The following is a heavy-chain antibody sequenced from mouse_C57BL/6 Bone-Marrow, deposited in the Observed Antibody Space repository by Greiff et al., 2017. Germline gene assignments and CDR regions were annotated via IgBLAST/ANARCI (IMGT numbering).Heavy chain of an antibody. J-gene: IGHJ4*01. CDR1: GYTFTDYY. CDR3: ARYGGTDAMDY. CDR2: IYPGSGNT. Sequence: VQLQQSGAELVRPGASVKLSCKASGYTFTDYYINWVKQRPGQGLEWIARIYPGSGNTYYNEKFKGKATLTAEKSSSTAYMQLSSLTSEDSAVYFCARYGGTDAMDYWGQGTSVTVSS. D-gene: IGHD1-1*01. V-gene: IGHV1-76*01.